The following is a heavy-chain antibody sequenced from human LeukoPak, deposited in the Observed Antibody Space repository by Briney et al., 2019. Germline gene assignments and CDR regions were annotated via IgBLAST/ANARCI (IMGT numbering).Heavy chain of an antibody. J-gene: IGHJ5*02. CDR1: GGSISTYY. V-gene: IGHV4-59*01. CDR2: IYYSGST. CDR3: ARAYCSAGTCYSSRGMLDP. Sequence: PSETLSLTCTVSGGSISTYYWSWIRQPPRKGLEWIGYIYYSGSTNYNPSLRSRVTISVDTSKNQFSLKLSSVTAADTAVYYCARAYCSAGTCYSSRGMLDPWGQGTLVTVSS. D-gene: IGHD2-15*01.